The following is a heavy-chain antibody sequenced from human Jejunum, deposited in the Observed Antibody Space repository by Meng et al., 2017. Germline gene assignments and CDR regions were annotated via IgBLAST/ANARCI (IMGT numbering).Heavy chain of an antibody. CDR1: GGSISSVYW. Sequence: QLQGLGSGLVKPSETLSLTCAVSGGSISSVYWWTWVRQSPGKGLEWIGEIYHSGSTNYNPSLKSRVTISVDKSKSQFSLKLTSVTAADTAVYYCARGGYYSFDYWGQGTLVTVSS. V-gene: IGHV4-4*02. CDR3: ARGGYYSFDY. D-gene: IGHD5-18*01. J-gene: IGHJ4*02. CDR2: IYHSGST.